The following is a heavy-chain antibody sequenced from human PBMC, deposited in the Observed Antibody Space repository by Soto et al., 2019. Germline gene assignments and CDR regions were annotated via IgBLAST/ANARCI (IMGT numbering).Heavy chain of an antibody. V-gene: IGHV3-23*01. CDR3: ARGFIVDY. CDR2: ISGNGAST. D-gene: IGHD1-26*01. J-gene: IGHJ4*02. CDR1: GLTFSSYA. Sequence: SGGSLRLSCAASGLTFSSYAMTWVRQAPGKGLQWVSTISGNGASTYYADSVKGRFTVSRDNSRNTLYLQMNSLRAEDTAVYYCARGFIVDYWGQGTLVTVSS.